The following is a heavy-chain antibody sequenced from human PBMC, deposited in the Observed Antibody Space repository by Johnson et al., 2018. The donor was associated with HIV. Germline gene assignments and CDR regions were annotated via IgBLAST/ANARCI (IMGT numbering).Heavy chain of an antibody. D-gene: IGHD5-12*01. CDR3: ARVGVSGYDLAAFDI. J-gene: IGHJ3*02. CDR1: GFTVSSNY. Sequence: VQLVESGGGLIQPGGSLRLSCAASGFTVSSNYMSWVRQAPGKGLEWVSVIYSGGSTYYADSVKGRFTISRDNSKNTLFLHMNSLRTEDTAIYYCARVGVSGYDLAAFDIWGQGTMVTVSS. V-gene: IGHV3-66*03. CDR2: IYSGGST.